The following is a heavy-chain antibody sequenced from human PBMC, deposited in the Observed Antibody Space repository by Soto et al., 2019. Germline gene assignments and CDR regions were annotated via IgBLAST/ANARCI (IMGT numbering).Heavy chain of an antibody. CDR3: AREDCSGGSCYSRFYWFDP. CDR1: GGSISSSSYY. V-gene: IGHV4-39*02. Sequence: PSATLSLTCTVSGGSISSSSYYWGWIRQPPGKGLEWIGSIYYSGSTYYNPSLKSRVTISVDTSKNQFSLKLSSVTAADTAVYYCAREDCSGGSCYSRFYWFDPWGQGTLVTVSS. J-gene: IGHJ5*02. D-gene: IGHD2-15*01. CDR2: IYYSGST.